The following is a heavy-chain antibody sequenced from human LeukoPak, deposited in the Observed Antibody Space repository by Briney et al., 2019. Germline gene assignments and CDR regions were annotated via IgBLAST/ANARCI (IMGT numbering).Heavy chain of an antibody. CDR2: INAGNGNT. CDR3: ARRGRDWEGYSRSWSYYYFDY. J-gene: IGHJ4*02. Sequence: GASVKVSCKASGYTFTSYAMHWVRQAPGQRLEWMGWINAGNGNTKYSQKFQGRVTITRDPSASTAYMELSSLRSADTAVYSCARRGRDWEGYSRSWSYYYFDYWGQGTLVTVYS. V-gene: IGHV1-3*01. CDR1: GYTFTSYA. D-gene: IGHD6-13*01.